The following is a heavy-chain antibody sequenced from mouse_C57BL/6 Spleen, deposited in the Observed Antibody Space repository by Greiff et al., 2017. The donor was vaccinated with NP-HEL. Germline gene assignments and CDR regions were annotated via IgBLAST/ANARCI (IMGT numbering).Heavy chain of an antibody. D-gene: IGHD1-2*01. J-gene: IGHJ1*03. V-gene: IGHV14-1*01. CDR3: TLPHYYGGGNWYFDV. CDR2: IDPEDGDT. CDR1: GFTFTDYY. Sequence: VQLQQSGAELVRPGASVKLSCTASGFTFTDYYMHWVKQRPEQGLEWIGRIDPEDGDTEYTPKFQGKATMTADTSSNTAYLQLSSLTSEDTAVDYCTLPHYYGGGNWYFDVWGTGTTVTVSS.